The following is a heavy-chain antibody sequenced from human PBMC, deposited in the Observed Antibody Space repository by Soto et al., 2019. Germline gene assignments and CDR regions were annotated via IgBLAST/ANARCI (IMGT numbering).Heavy chain of an antibody. J-gene: IGHJ4*02. Sequence: QLQLQESGSGLVKPSQTLSLTCAVSGGSIRSGGYSWSWIRQPPGKGLEWIGYIYHSGSTYYNPSPRIRDTISVDRSKNQCSLKLSSVTAADTAVYYCSAGGWLPRYYWGQGTLVTVSS. V-gene: IGHV4-30-2*01. CDR1: GGSIRSGGYS. CDR3: SAGGWLPRYY. CDR2: IYHSGST. D-gene: IGHD3-10*01.